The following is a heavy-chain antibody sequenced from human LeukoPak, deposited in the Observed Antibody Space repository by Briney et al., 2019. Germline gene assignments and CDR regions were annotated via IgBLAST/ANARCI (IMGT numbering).Heavy chain of an antibody. Sequence: SETLSLTCTVSGGSISSHYWSWIRQPPGKGLEWIGYIYYSGSTNYNPSLKSRVTISADTSKNQFSLKLSSVTAADTAVYYCARVYGDYPTPPYWYFDLWGRGTLVTVSS. CDR3: ARVYGDYPTPPYWYFDL. CDR1: GGSISSHY. D-gene: IGHD4-17*01. CDR2: IYYSGST. J-gene: IGHJ2*01. V-gene: IGHV4-59*11.